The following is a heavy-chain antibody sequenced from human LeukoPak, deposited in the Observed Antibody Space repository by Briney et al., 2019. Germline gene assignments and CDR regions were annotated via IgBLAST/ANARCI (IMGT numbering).Heavy chain of an antibody. V-gene: IGHV3-30-3*01. D-gene: IGHD2-2*01. CDR1: GFTFSSYA. CDR3: ARDGSSIYLYQFDL. Sequence: GGSLRLSCAASGFTFSSYAMHWVRQAPGKGLEWVAVVSYDGSNKYYADSVKGRFTISRDNSKNTLYLQMNSLRAEDTAVYYCARDGSSIYLYQFDLWGQGTLVTVSS. CDR2: VSYDGSNK. J-gene: IGHJ5*02.